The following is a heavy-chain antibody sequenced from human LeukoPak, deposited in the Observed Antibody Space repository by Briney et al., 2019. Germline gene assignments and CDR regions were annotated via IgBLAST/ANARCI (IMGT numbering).Heavy chain of an antibody. J-gene: IGHJ3*02. V-gene: IGHV3-33*01. CDR1: GFTFSSYG. Sequence: GGSLRLSCAAPGFTFSSYGMHWVRQAPGKGLEWVAVIWYDGSNKYYADSVKGRFTISRDNSKNTLYLQMNSLRAEDTAVYYCARSYGDYVFDAFDIWGQGTMVTVSS. CDR3: ARSYGDYVFDAFDI. D-gene: IGHD4-17*01. CDR2: IWYDGSNK.